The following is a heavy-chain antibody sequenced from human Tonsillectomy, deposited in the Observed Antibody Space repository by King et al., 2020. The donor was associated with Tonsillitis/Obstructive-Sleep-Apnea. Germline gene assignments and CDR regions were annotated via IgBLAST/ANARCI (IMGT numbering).Heavy chain of an antibody. Sequence: VQLQQWGAGLLKPSETLSLTCAVYGGSFSDYYWSWIRQPPGKGLEWIAEINYSGSTNYNPSLKSRVTISVDTSNNQFSLKLSSVTAADTAVYYCARGSLWYFDLWGRGTLVTVSS. CDR2: INYSGST. CDR1: GGSFSDYY. CDR3: ARGSLWYFDL. V-gene: IGHV4-34*01. J-gene: IGHJ2*01.